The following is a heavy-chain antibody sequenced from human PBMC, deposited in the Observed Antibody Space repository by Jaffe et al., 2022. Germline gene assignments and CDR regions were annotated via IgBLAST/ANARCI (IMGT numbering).Heavy chain of an antibody. CDR3: ARGRRDHRSGYGPGLRL. Sequence: QVQLQQWGAGLLKPSETLSLTCAVYGGSFSGYYWSWIRQPPGKGLEWIGEINHSGSTNYNPSLKSRVTISVDTSKNQFSLKLSSVTAADTAVYYCARGRRDHRSGYGPGLRLWGQGTLVTVSS. D-gene: IGHD5-12*01. CDR1: GGSFSGYY. J-gene: IGHJ4*02. CDR2: INHSGST. V-gene: IGHV4-34*01.